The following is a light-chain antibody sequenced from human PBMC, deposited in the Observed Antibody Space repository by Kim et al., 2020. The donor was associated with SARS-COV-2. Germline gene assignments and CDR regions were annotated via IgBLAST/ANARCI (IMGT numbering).Light chain of an antibody. V-gene: IGLV10-54*01. Sequence: QTATLTCTGNSNNVGNQGAAWLQQHQGHPPKLLSYRNNNRPSGISEKFSASRSGNTASLTITGLQPEDEADYYCSAWDSSLSAWLFGGGTQLTVL. CDR2: RNN. CDR1: SNNVGNQG. J-gene: IGLJ3*02. CDR3: SAWDSSLSAWL.